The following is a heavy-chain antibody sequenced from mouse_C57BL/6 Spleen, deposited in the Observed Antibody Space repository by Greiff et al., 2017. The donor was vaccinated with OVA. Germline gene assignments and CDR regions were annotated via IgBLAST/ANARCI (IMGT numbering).Heavy chain of an antibody. CDR2: IHPNSGST. Sequence: QVQLQQPVAELVKPGASVKLSCKASGYTFTSYWMHWVKQRPGQGLEWIGMIHPNSGSTNYNEKFKSKATLTVDKSSSTAYMQLSSLTSEDSAVYYCARNPALYYYAMDYWGQGTSVTVSS. CDR3: ARNPALYYYAMDY. V-gene: IGHV1-64*01. J-gene: IGHJ4*01. CDR1: GYTFTSYW.